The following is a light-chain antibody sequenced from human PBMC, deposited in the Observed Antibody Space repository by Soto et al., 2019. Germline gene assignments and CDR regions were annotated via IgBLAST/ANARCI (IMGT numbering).Light chain of an antibody. CDR1: HSVSSSY. CDR2: GAS. J-gene: IGKJ1*01. Sequence: EIVLTQSPGTLSLSPGERATLPCRASHSVSSSYLAWYQQKPGQAPRLLIYGASSRATGIPDRFSGSGSGTDFTLTTSRLEPEDFAVYYCQQYVSSPVTFGQGTKVEIK. V-gene: IGKV3-20*01. CDR3: QQYVSSPVT.